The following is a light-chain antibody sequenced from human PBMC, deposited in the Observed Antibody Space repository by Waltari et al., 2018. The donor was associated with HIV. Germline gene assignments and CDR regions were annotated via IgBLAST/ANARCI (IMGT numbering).Light chain of an antibody. V-gene: IGLV2-23*01. CDR2: EGN. J-gene: IGLJ2*01. CDR3: SSYTSFSTVL. Sequence: QSALTQPASVSGSPGQSLTISCTGTSSDVGTYRLVSWYQHHPGKAPKLRIYEGNNRPSGVSNRFSGSKSGNTASLTISGLQAEDEADYYCSSYTSFSTVLFGGGTKLTVL. CDR1: SSDVGTYRL.